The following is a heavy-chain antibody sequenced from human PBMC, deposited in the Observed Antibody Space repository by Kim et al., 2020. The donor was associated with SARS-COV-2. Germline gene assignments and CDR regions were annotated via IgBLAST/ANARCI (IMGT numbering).Heavy chain of an antibody. CDR1: GGSISSYY. V-gene: IGHV4-59*13. Sequence: SETLSLTCTVSGGSISSYYWSWIRQPPGKGLEWIGYIYYSGSTNYNPSLKSRVTISVDTSKNQFSLKLSSVTAADTAVYYCARGWVTLGYWGQGTLVTVSS. J-gene: IGHJ4*02. D-gene: IGHD3-16*01. CDR3: ARGWVTLGY. CDR2: IYYSGST.